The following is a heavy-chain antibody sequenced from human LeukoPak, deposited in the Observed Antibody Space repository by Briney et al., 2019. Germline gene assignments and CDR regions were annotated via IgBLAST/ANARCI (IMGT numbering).Heavy chain of an antibody. Sequence: VASVKVSCKASGGTFSSYAISWVRQAPGQGLEWMGGIIPIFGTANYAQKLQGRVTMTTDTSTSTAYMELRSLRSDDTAVYYCALAPDYYDSSGYSQGYYYFDYWGQGTLVTVSS. CDR1: GGTFSSYA. J-gene: IGHJ4*02. CDR3: ALAPDYYDSSGYSQGYYYFDY. CDR2: IIPIFGTA. D-gene: IGHD3-22*01. V-gene: IGHV1-69*05.